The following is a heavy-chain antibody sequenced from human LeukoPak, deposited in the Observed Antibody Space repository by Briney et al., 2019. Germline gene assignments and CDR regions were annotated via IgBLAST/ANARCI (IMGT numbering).Heavy chain of an antibody. J-gene: IGHJ4*02. CDR3: ATGSGYYYDH. CDR1: GLTFSSYP. Sequence: GGSLRLSCAASGLTFSSYPMHWVRQAPGKGLEWVAVISYDGSEKHYADPVKGRFTISRDNSKNTLYVQMDSLRVEDTAVYYCATGSGYYYDHWGQGTLVTVSS. V-gene: IGHV3-30-3*01. D-gene: IGHD3-22*01. CDR2: ISYDGSEK.